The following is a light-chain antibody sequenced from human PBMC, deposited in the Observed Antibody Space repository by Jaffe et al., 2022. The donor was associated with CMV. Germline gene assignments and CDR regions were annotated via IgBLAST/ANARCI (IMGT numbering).Light chain of an antibody. CDR1: SSDVGGYNY. Sequence: QSALTQPRSVSGSPGQSVTISCTGTSSDVGGYNYVSWYQHHPDKAPKLIIYDVSKRPSGVPDRFSGSKSGNTASLTISGLQAEDEAEYYCCSYAGTYKGVFGGGTKVTVL. V-gene: IGLV2-11*01. CDR3: CSYAGTYKGV. CDR2: DVS. J-gene: IGLJ3*02.